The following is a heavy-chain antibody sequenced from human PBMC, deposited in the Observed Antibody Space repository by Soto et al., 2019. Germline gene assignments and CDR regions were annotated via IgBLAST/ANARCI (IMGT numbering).Heavy chain of an antibody. Sequence: QITLKESGPALVKPTQTLTLTCTFSGFSLSTSGVGVGWIRQPPGEALEWLALIYWDDCKHFSPSLESRLTIPKDTSKNQVVLTMTNMAPVYTATYFCVPKGGGDRILDYWGQGTLVTVPS. V-gene: IGHV2-5*02. CDR3: VPKGGGDRILDY. CDR2: IYWDDCK. D-gene: IGHD3-16*01. J-gene: IGHJ4*02. CDR1: GFSLSTSGVG.